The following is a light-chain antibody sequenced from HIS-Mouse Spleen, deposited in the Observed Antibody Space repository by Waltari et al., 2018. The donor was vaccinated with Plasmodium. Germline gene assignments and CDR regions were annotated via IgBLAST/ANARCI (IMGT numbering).Light chain of an antibody. CDR1: SSHIGSNY. Sequence: QSVLTQPPSASGTPGQRVPISCSGSSSHIGSNYVYWYQQLPGTAPKLLIYRNNQRPSGVPDRFSGSKSGTSASLAISGLRSEDEADYYCVAWDDSLSGWVFGGGTKLTVL. J-gene: IGLJ3*02. V-gene: IGLV1-47*01. CDR2: RNN. CDR3: VAWDDSLSGWV.